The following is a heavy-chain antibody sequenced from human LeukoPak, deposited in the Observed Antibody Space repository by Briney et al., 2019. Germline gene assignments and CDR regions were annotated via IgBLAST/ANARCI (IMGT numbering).Heavy chain of an antibody. CDR2: ISWNSGSI. D-gene: IGHD2-15*01. J-gene: IGHJ4*02. V-gene: IGHV3-9*01. CDR3: ARDPIGGGSCFGD. CDR1: GFTFDDYA. Sequence: GGSLRLSCAASGFTFDDYAMHWVRQAPGKGLEWVSGISWNSGSIGYADSVKGRFTISRDNAKNSLYLQMNSLRAEDTAVYYCARDPIGGGSCFGDWGQGTLVTVSS.